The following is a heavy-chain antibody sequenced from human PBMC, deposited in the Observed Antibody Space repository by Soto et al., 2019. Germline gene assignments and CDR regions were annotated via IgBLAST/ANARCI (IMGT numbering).Heavy chain of an antibody. D-gene: IGHD1-1*01. J-gene: IGHJ3*02. CDR3: ARDSTATDRVAFDI. Sequence: QVQLVQSGAEVKKPGASVKVSCKASGYTFTSDGISWVRQAPGQGLEWMGWISAYNGNTNYAQKLQGRVPMTTDPSTSTAYMELRSLRSDDTAVYYCARDSTATDRVAFDIWGQGTMVNVSS. CDR2: ISAYNGNT. CDR1: GYTFTSDG. V-gene: IGHV1-18*01.